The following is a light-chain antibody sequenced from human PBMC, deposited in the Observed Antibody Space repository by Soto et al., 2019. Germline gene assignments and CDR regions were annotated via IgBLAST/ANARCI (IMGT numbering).Light chain of an antibody. CDR3: SSYSSSSTPNWV. J-gene: IGLJ3*02. CDR2: EVS. V-gene: IGLV2-14*01. CDR1: SSDVGGYDY. Sequence: QSALTQPASVSGSPGQSITLSCTGTSSDVGGYDYVSWYQQHPGKAPKLIISEVSNRPSGVSNRFSGSKSGNTASLTISGLQAEDEADYYCSSYSSSSTPNWVFGGGTKLTVL.